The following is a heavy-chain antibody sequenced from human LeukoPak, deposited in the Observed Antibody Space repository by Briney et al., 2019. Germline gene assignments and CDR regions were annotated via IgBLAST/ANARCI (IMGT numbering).Heavy chain of an antibody. Sequence: GGSLRLSCAASGFTSSSYAMSWVRQAPGGGLEWVSAISGNGGTTYYADSVKGRFTISRDNSKNTLYLQMNSLRAEDTAVFYCAKATTISAAGSHFVYWGQGTLVTVSS. CDR2: ISGNGGTT. CDR3: AKATTISAAGSHFVY. CDR1: GFTSSSYA. J-gene: IGHJ4*02. V-gene: IGHV3-23*01. D-gene: IGHD6-13*01.